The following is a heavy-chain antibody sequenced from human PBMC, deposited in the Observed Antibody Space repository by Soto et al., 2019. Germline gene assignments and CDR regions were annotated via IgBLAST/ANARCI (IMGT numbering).Heavy chain of an antibody. CDR2: INAGNGNT. Sequence: ASVKVSCKASGYTFTSYAMHWVRQAPGQRLEWMGWINAGNGNTKYSQKFQGRVTITRDTSASTAYMELSSLRSEDTAVYYCARDGVPAAGGNLILGYWGQGTLVTVSS. CDR3: ARDGVPAAGGNLILGY. CDR1: GYTFTSYA. D-gene: IGHD2-2*01. J-gene: IGHJ4*02. V-gene: IGHV1-3*01.